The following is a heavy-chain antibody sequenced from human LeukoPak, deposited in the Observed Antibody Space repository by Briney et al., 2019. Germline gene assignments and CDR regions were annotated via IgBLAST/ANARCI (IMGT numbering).Heavy chain of an antibody. D-gene: IGHD3-3*01. CDR1: GYTFTGYY. J-gene: IGHJ6*03. V-gene: IGHV1-2*02. CDR3: ARDNMYYDFWSGSSYYYYMDV. Sequence: ASVKVSCKASGYTFTGYYMHWVRQAPGQGLEWMGWINPNSGGTNYAQKFQGRVTMTRDTSISTAYMELRSLTSDDTAVYYCARDNMYYDFWSGSSYYYYMDVWGKGTTVTVSS. CDR2: INPNSGGT.